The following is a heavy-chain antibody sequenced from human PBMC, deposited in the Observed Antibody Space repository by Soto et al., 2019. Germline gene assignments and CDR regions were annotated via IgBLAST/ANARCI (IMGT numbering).Heavy chain of an antibody. CDR1: GYIFTGYY. D-gene: IGHD3-16*01. CDR3: ARSLGVTKGDYGLDV. Sequence: GASVKVSCKASGYIFTGYYINWVRQAPGQGLEWMAWINPDSGGTNYAQKFQGRVTMTRDTSISTAYMELSRLTSDDTAVYYCARSLGVTKGDYGLDVWGQGTTVTVSS. J-gene: IGHJ6*02. V-gene: IGHV1-2*02. CDR2: INPDSGGT.